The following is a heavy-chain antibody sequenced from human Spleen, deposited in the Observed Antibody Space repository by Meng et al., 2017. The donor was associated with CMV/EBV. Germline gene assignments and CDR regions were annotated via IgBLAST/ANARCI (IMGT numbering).Heavy chain of an antibody. CDR1: GFTFSSYD. CDR3: AKDKRLGYCSSTSCYGGAFDI. CDR2: IGTAGDT. D-gene: IGHD2-2*01. Sequence: GGSLRLSCAASGFTFSSYDMHWVRQATGKGLEWVSAIGTAGDTYYPGSVKGRFTISRDNSKNTLYLQMNSLRAEDTAVYYCAKDKRLGYCSSTSCYGGAFDIWGQGTMVTVSS. J-gene: IGHJ3*02. V-gene: IGHV3-13*01.